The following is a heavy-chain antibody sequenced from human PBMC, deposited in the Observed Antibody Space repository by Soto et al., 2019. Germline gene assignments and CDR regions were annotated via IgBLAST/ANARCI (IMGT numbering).Heavy chain of an antibody. CDR1: GGSISSYY. CDR3: ARVNFSSYYYYGMDV. V-gene: IGHV4-59*01. CDR2: IYYSGST. D-gene: IGHD3-3*01. J-gene: IGHJ6*02. Sequence: SETLSLTCTVSGGSISSYYWSWIRQPPGKGLEWIGYIYYSGSTNYNPSLKSRVTISVDTSKNQFSLKLSSVTAADTAVYYCARVNFSSYYYYGMDVWGQGTTVT.